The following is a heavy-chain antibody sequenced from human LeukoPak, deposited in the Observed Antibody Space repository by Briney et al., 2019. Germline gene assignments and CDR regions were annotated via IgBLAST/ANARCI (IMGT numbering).Heavy chain of an antibody. V-gene: IGHV3-7*01. Sequence: PGGSLRLSCEGSGFTFSSYWMNWVRQAPGKGLEWVANIKQDGSEKYYVDSVKGRVTISRDSAKNSLYLQMNSLRDDDTAMYYCARGASGHSSNWNFPYYYHYMDVWGKGTTVTISS. CDR2: IKQDGSEK. CDR3: ARGASGHSSNWNFPYYYHYMDV. J-gene: IGHJ6*03. D-gene: IGHD1-1*01. CDR1: GFTFSSYW.